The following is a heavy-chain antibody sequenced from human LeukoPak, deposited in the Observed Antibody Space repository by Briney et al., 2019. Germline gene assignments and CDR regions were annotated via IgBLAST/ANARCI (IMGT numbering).Heavy chain of an antibody. CDR3: AKEGGSYPFDY. CDR2: ISYDGSNK. D-gene: IGHD1-26*01. V-gene: IGHV3-30*18. J-gene: IGHJ4*02. CDR1: GFTFSSYG. Sequence: PGRSLRLSCAASGFTFSSYGMHWVRQAPGKGLEWVAVISYDGSNKYYADSVKGRSTISRDNSKNTLYLQMNSLRAEDTAVYYCAKEGGSYPFDYWGQGTLVTVSS.